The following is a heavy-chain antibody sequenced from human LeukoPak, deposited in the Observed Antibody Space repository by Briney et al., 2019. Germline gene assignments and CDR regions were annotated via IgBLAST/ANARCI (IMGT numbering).Heavy chain of an antibody. D-gene: IGHD5-12*01. V-gene: IGHV2-5*02. Sequence: SGPTLVNPTQTLTLTCTFSGFSLSTSGVAVGWIPQPPGKALEWLALIYWDDDKRYSPSLKSTLTITKDTSKNQVTLTMTNMDPVDTATYYCAYTTRGGYSGYGPFDSWGQGTLVTVSS. CDR2: IYWDDDK. CDR1: GFSLSTSGVA. CDR3: AYTTRGGYSGYGPFDS. J-gene: IGHJ5*01.